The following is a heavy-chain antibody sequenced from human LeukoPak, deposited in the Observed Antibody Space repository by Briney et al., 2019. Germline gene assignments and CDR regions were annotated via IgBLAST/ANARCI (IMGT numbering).Heavy chain of an antibody. Sequence: SETLSLTCAVSGDSISGYYWSWIRQPPGKGLEWIGYIYSNGSTNYDPSLKSRVTMSVDTSKNQFSLKLGSVTAADTAVYYCARHRYSSSSSYFDYWGQGTLVTVSS. J-gene: IGHJ4*02. V-gene: IGHV4-59*08. CDR1: GDSISGYY. CDR2: IYSNGST. D-gene: IGHD6-6*01. CDR3: ARHRYSSSSSYFDY.